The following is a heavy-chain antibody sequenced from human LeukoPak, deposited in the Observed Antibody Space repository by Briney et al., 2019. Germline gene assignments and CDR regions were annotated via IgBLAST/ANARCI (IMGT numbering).Heavy chain of an antibody. Sequence: GESLKISCKGSGYSFTSYWIGWVRQMPGKGLEWMGIIYPGGSDTRYSPSFQGQVTISADKSISTAYLQWSSLKASDTAMYYCARSHPVSALDPDAFDIWGQGTMVTVSS. CDR2: IYPGGSDT. CDR1: GYSFTSYW. J-gene: IGHJ3*02. CDR3: ARSHPVSALDPDAFDI. V-gene: IGHV5-51*01. D-gene: IGHD3-3*01.